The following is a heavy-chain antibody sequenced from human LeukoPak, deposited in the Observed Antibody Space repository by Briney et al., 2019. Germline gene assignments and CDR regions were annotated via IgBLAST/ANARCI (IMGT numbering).Heavy chain of an antibody. CDR2: ISWNSGSI. J-gene: IGHJ4*02. D-gene: IGHD1-26*01. V-gene: IGHV3-9*01. CDR1: GFTFDDYA. CDR3: AKGRGSYPSFDY. Sequence: GRSLRLSCAASGFTFDDYAMHWVRQAPGKGLEWVSGISWNSGSIGHADSVKGRFTISRDNAKNSLYLQMNSLRAEDTALYYCAKGRGSYPSFDYWGQGTLVTVSS.